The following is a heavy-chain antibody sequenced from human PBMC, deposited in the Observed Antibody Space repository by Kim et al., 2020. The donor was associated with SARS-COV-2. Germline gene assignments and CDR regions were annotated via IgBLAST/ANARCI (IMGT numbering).Heavy chain of an antibody. CDR1: GYTFTSYD. Sequence: ASVKVSCKASGYTFTSYDINWVRQATGQGLEWMGWINANNGNTNYAQKLQGRVTMTTNTSISTAYMELSSLRSDDTAVYYCARVYASSAGPIYYFCYMDV. J-gene: IGHJ6*03. CDR2: INANNGNT. D-gene: IGHD6-13*01. V-gene: IGHV1-8*01. CDR3: ARVYASSAGPIYYFCYMDV.